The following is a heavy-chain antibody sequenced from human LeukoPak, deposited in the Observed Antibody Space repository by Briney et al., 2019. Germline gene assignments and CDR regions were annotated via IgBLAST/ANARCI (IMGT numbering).Heavy chain of an antibody. V-gene: IGHV4-34*01. Sequence: SETLSFTCGVYGGSFSNYYWSWIRQPPGKGLVWIGKINDSGSTNYNPSFKSRVTISVDTSKNQFSLRLSSVTAADTAVYYCARAYSKSSPFDYWGQGTQVTVSS. CDR3: ARAYSKSSPFDY. D-gene: IGHD6-6*01. CDR2: INDSGST. CDR1: GGSFSNYY. J-gene: IGHJ4*02.